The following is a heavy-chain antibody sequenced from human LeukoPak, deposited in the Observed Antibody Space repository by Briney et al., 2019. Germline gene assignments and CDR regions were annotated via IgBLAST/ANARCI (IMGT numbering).Heavy chain of an antibody. V-gene: IGHV4-61*01. D-gene: IGHD4-17*01. CDR1: GGSVSSGPYY. CDR3: ARDGGSYSDIAEYFQH. J-gene: IGHJ1*01. Sequence: SETLSLTCAVSGGSVSSGPYYWSWIRQPPGEGLEWIGFIYHSGNSNYNPSLKSRVSISVDRPKNQFSLKLTSVTAADTAVYYCARDGGSYSDIAEYFQHWGQGTLVTVSS. CDR2: IYHSGNS.